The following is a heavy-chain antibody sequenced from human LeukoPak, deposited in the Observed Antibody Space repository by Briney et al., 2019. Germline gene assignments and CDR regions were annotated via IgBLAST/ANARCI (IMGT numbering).Heavy chain of an antibody. J-gene: IGHJ4*02. CDR3: ARERIAAAGYFDY. Sequence: SVKVSCKASGGTFSSYAISWVRQAPGQGLEWMGRIIPILGIANYAQKFQGRVTITADKSTSTAYMELSSLRSEDTAVYYCARERIAAAGYFDYWGQGTLVTVSS. CDR1: GGTFSSYA. V-gene: IGHV1-69*04. CDR2: IIPILGIA. D-gene: IGHD6-13*01.